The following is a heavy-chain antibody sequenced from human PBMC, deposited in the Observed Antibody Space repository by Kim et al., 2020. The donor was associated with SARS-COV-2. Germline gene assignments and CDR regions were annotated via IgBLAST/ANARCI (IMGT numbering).Heavy chain of an antibody. CDR3: ARGRGTYFPHEYLYYYEMDL. J-gene: IGHJ6*02. Sequence: GGSLRLSCAASGFVFNNFAMNWVRQSPGKGLEWVAALTGSGGTTYYADSAKGRFTISRDNSKSMVFLQLNNLRVDDTATYYCARGRGTYFPHEYLYYYEMDLWGQGRTV. V-gene: IGHV3-23*01. CDR2: LTGSGGTT. D-gene: IGHD3-10*01. CDR1: GFVFNNFA.